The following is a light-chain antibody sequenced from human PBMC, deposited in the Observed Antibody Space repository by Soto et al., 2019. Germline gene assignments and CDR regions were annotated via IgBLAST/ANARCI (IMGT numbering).Light chain of an antibody. Sequence: QSALTQPASVSGSPGQSITISCTGTSSDVGSYNLVSWYQQHPGKAPKLMIYEGSKRPSGVSNRFSGSKSGNTASLTISGLQAEDEADYYCCSYAGSSTFGVVFGGGTQLPVL. J-gene: IGLJ2*01. CDR3: CSYAGSSTFGVV. CDR1: SSDVGSYNL. V-gene: IGLV2-23*03. CDR2: EGS.